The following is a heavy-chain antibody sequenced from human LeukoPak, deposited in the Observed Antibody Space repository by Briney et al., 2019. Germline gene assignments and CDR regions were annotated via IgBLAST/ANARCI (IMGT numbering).Heavy chain of an antibody. Sequence: PGGSLRLSCAASGFTFSSYWMSWVRQAPEKGLEWVSTISSSGGSTYYADSVKGRFTISRDNSKNTLYLQMNSLRVEDTAVYYCAKAGGGSYWDYWGQGTLVTVSS. V-gene: IGHV3-23*01. J-gene: IGHJ4*02. CDR3: AKAGGGSYWDY. CDR2: ISSSGGST. D-gene: IGHD1-26*01. CDR1: GFTFSSYW.